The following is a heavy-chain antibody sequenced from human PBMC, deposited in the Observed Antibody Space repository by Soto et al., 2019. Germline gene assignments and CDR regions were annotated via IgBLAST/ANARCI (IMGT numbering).Heavy chain of an antibody. CDR2: IYYSGST. Sequence: PSETLSLTCTVSGGSITNYYWSWIRQPPGKGLEWIGYIYYSGSTRYNPSLRSRVTISVDTSKNQFSLKLTSVTAADTAVYYCARDRGYSNWFDPWGQGTLVTVSS. CDR1: GGSITNYY. D-gene: IGHD5-18*01. J-gene: IGHJ5*02. CDR3: ARDRGYSNWFDP. V-gene: IGHV4-59*01.